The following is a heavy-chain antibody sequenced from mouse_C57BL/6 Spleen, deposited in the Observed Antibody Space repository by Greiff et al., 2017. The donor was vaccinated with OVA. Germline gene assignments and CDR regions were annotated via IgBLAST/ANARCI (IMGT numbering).Heavy chain of an antibody. J-gene: IGHJ3*01. CDR3: TGWLLVGIAY. CDR2: IRLKSDNYAT. Sequence: EVKVVESGGGLVQPGGSMKLSCVASGFTFSNYWMNWVRQSPEKGLEWVAQIRLKSDNYATHYAESVKGRFTISRDDSKSSVYLQMNNLRAEDTGIYYCTGWLLVGIAYWGQGTLVTVSA. CDR1: GFTFSNYW. V-gene: IGHV6-3*01. D-gene: IGHD2-3*01.